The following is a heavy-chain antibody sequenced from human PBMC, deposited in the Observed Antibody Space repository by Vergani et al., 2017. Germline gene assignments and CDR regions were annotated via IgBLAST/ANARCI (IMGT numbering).Heavy chain of an antibody. D-gene: IGHD3-10*01. CDR2: INPNSGGT. V-gene: IGHV1-2*02. J-gene: IGHJ6*02. CDR3: AREGITMVRGVMYYYGMDV. Sequence: QVQLVQSGAEVKKPGASVKVSCKASGYTFTGYYMHWVRQAPGQGLEWMGWINPNSGGTNYAQKFQGTVTMTRDTSISTAYMELSRLRSDDTAVYYCAREGITMVRGVMYYYGMDVWGQGTTVTVSS. CDR1: GYTFTGYY.